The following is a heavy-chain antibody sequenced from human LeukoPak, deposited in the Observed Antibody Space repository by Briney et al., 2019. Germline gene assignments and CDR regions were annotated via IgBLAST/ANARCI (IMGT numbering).Heavy chain of an antibody. D-gene: IGHD4-17*01. Sequence: PSETLSLTCAVSGGSISSSNWWSWVRRPPGKGLEWIGEIYHSGSTNYNPSLKSRVTISVDTSKNQFSLKLSSVTAADTAVYYCARNYGDYHYYYMDVWGKGTTVTVSS. CDR2: IYHSGST. CDR3: ARNYGDYHYYYMDV. J-gene: IGHJ6*03. V-gene: IGHV4-4*02. CDR1: GGSISSSNW.